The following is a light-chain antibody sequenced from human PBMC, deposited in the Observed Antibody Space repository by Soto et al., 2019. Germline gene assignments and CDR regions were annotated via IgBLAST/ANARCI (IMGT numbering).Light chain of an antibody. CDR2: GAS. V-gene: IGKV3-15*01. Sequence: EMVMTQSPATLSVSPGERATLSCRPGQRVARNLAWYQQKPGQAPRLLIYGASTRATGVPARFSGSGSGTEFTLTISSLQSEDFAVYHCQHYNSWPRTFGQGTKVESK. CDR3: QHYNSWPRT. CDR1: QRVARN. J-gene: IGKJ1*01.